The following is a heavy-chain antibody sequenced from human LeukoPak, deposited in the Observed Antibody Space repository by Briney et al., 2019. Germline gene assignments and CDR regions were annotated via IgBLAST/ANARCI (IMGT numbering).Heavy chain of an antibody. J-gene: IGHJ3*02. Sequence: QSGGSLRLSCAASGFTVSSNYMSWVRQAPGKGLEWVSVIYSGGSTYYADSVKGRFTISRDNSKNTLYLQMNSLRAEDTAVYYCARDSSGWYSYAFDIWGQGTMVTVSS. CDR3: ARDSSGWYSYAFDI. V-gene: IGHV3-66*01. CDR2: IYSGGST. CDR1: GFTVSSNY. D-gene: IGHD6-19*01.